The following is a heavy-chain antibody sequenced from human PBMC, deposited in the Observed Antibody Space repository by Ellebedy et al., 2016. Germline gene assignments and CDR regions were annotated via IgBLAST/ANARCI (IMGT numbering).Heavy chain of an antibody. Sequence: GGSLRLSCAASGFTFSDYYMSWIRQAPGKGLEWVSYISSSGSTIYYADSVKGRFTISRDNAKNSLYLQMNSLRAEDTAVYYCAREKTRIVGTTGLGGIVAFDIWGQGTMVTVSS. D-gene: IGHD1-26*01. V-gene: IGHV3-11*01. CDR3: AREKTRIVGTTGLGGIVAFDI. J-gene: IGHJ3*02. CDR1: GFTFSDYY. CDR2: ISSSGSTI.